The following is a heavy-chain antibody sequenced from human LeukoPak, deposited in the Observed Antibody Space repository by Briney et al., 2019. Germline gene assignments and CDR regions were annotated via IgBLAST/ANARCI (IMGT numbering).Heavy chain of an antibody. V-gene: IGHV5-10-1*01. CDR1: GYTFTDHW. CDR2: IDPRDSYT. Sequence: GESLKISCTGSGYTFTDHWISWVRRMPGKGLEWMGRIDPRDSYTQYIPSLQGHVTISTDKSISTAYLQWSSLKASDTAIYYCARNTGGTLTLWGQGTLVTVSS. J-gene: IGHJ4*02. D-gene: IGHD1-14*01. CDR3: ARNTGGTLTL.